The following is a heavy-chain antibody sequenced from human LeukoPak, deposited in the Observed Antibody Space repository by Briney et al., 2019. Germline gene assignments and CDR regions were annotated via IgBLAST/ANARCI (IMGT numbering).Heavy chain of an antibody. J-gene: IGHJ4*02. Sequence: SETLSLTCTVSGYSISSGYYWGWIRQSPGKGLEGIGIIYNSGSTYYNRSLKSRISLSVDTSKNQFSLRLRSVTAADTATYYCARDRLWIEPLDYWGQGTLVIVSS. V-gene: IGHV4-38-2*02. CDR1: GYSISSGYY. D-gene: IGHD5-12*01. CDR2: IYNSGST. CDR3: ARDRLWIEPLDY.